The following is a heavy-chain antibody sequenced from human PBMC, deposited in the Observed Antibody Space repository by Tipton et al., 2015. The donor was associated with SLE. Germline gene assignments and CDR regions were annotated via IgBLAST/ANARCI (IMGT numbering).Heavy chain of an antibody. CDR3: ARQGGVAGFVY. Sequence: TLSLTCTVSGGSISSYYWSWIRQPPGKGLEWIGYIYYSGSTNYNPSLKSRVTISVDTSKNQFSLKLSSVTAADTAVYYCARQGGVAGFVYWGQGTLVTVSS. CDR1: GGSISSYY. V-gene: IGHV4-59*08. D-gene: IGHD6-19*01. CDR2: IYYSGST. J-gene: IGHJ4*02.